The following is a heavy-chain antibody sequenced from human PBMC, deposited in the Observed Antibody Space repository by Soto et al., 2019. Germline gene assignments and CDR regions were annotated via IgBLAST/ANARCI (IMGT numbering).Heavy chain of an antibody. V-gene: IGHV3-43*01. CDR3: AKDNSPYDILTGSTYDAFDI. CDR2: ISWDGGST. J-gene: IGHJ3*02. Sequence: LRLSCAASGFTFDDYTMHWVRQAPWKGLEWVSLISWDGGSTYYADSVKGRFTISRDNSKNSLYLQMNSLRTEDTALYYCAKDNSPYDILTGSTYDAFDIWGQGTMVTVSS. CDR1: GFTFDDYT. D-gene: IGHD3-9*01.